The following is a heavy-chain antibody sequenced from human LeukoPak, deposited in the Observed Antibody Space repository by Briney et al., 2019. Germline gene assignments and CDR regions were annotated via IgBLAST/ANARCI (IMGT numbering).Heavy chain of an antibody. Sequence: SETLSLTCTVSEASFNSDDQYWNWIRQSPGKGLEWIGSIHPSGMLYNNPSLESRVTMSRDTSKNQFSLNLNSVTAADTAVHFCSRGLDSRKLGYWGQGILVTVSS. CDR1: EASFNSDDQY. CDR3: SRGLDSRKLGY. V-gene: IGHV4-31*03. D-gene: IGHD3-22*01. J-gene: IGHJ4*02. CDR2: IHPSGML.